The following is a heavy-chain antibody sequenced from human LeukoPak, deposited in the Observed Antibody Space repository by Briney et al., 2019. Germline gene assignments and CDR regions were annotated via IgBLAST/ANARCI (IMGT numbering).Heavy chain of an antibody. CDR3: ARGALRYSSGWYVGSRQFDY. Sequence: PSETLSLTCAVYGGSFSGYYWSWIRQPPGKGLEWVGEINHSGSTNYNPSLKSRVTISVDTSKNQFSLKLSSVTAADTAVYYCARGALRYSSGWYVGSRQFDYWGQGTLVTVSS. J-gene: IGHJ4*02. CDR1: GGSFSGYY. CDR2: INHSGST. D-gene: IGHD6-19*01. V-gene: IGHV4-34*01.